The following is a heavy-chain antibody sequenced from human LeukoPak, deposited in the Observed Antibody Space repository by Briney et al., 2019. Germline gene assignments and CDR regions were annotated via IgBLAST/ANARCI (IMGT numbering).Heavy chain of an antibody. J-gene: IGHJ4*02. Sequence: ASVKVSCKASGYTFTGYYMHWVRQAPGQGLEWMGWINPNSGGTNYAQKFQGRVTMTRDTSIRTAYMGLSSLREEDTAVYYCARGVDRGVDYWGQGTLVTVSS. V-gene: IGHV1-2*02. D-gene: IGHD3-16*01. CDR3: ARGVDRGVDY. CDR1: GYTFTGYY. CDR2: INPNSGGT.